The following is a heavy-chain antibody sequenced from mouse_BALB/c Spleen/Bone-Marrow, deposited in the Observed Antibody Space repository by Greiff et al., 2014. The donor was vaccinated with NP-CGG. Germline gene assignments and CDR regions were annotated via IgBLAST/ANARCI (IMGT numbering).Heavy chain of an antibody. CDR2: IDPSDSET. V-gene: IGHV1-74*04. J-gene: IGHJ3*01. Sequence: GPQLVRPGASVKISCKASGYSISSYWMHWVKQRPGQGLEWIGMIDPSDSETRLNQKFKDKATLTVDKSSSTAYMQLNSPTSEDSAVYYCAPHYYGYAWFAYWGQGTLVTVSA. D-gene: IGHD1-2*01. CDR1: GYSISSYW. CDR3: APHYYGYAWFAY.